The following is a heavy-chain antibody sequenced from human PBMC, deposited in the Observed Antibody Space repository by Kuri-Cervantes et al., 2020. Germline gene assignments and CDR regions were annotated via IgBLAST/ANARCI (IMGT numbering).Heavy chain of an antibody. V-gene: IGHV3-30*18. Sequence: LSLTCAASGFTFSSYGMHWVRQAPGKGLEWVAVISYDGSNKYYADSVKGRFTISRDNSKNTLYLQMNSLRAEDTAVYYCAKISGSGSYASRLDYYYYGMDVWGQGTTVTVSS. CDR2: ISYDGSNK. CDR1: GFTFSSYG. J-gene: IGHJ6*02. D-gene: IGHD3-10*01. CDR3: AKISGSGSYASRLDYYYYGMDV.